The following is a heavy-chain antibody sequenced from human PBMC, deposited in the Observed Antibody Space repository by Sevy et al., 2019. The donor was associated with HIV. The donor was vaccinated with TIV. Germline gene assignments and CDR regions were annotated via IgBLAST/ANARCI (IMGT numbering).Heavy chain of an antibody. J-gene: IGHJ4*02. V-gene: IGHV1-69*13. CDR2: IIPIFGTA. CDR1: GGTFSSYA. Sequence: ASVKVSCKASGGTFSSYAISWVRQAPGQGLEWMGGIIPIFGTANYAQKFQGRVTITADESTSTAYMELSSLRSEDTAVYYCASPGYCSSTSCYYFDHWGQGTLVTVSS. D-gene: IGHD2-2*01. CDR3: ASPGYCSSTSCYYFDH.